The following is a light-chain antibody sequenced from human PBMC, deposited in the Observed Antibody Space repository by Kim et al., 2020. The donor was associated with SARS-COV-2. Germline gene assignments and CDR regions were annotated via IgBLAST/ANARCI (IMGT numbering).Light chain of an antibody. V-gene: IGLV10-54*04. J-gene: IGLJ3*02. CDR2: RNN. Sequence: QAGLTQPPSVYKDLRQTATLTCTGNTNNVGNRGAAWLQQHQGHPPKLLSYRNNNRPSGISERFSASRSGSTASLTITGLQPEDEADYYCSAWDSALSAWVFGGGTKVTVL. CDR3: SAWDSALSAWV. CDR1: TNNVGNRG.